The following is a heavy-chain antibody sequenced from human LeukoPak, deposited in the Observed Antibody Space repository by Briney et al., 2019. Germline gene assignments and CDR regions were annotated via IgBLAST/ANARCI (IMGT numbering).Heavy chain of an antibody. CDR1: GFTFSNAW. CDR2: IKSKTDGGTT. Sequence: GGSLRLSCAASGFTFSNAWMSWVRRAPGKGLEWVGRIKSKTDGGTTDYAAPVKGRFTISRDDSKNTLYLQMNSLKTEDTAVYYCTTDPSVVPAANYYYYYMDVWGKGTTVTVSS. CDR3: TTDPSVVPAANYYYYYMDV. J-gene: IGHJ6*03. D-gene: IGHD2-2*01. V-gene: IGHV3-15*01.